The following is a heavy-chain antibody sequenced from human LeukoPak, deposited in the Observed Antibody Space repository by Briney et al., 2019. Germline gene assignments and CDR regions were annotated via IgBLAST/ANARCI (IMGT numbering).Heavy chain of an antibody. CDR3: ARDRVVPAARYMDV. D-gene: IGHD2-2*01. V-gene: IGHV3-23*01. J-gene: IGHJ6*03. Sequence: GGSLRLSCAASGFTFSSYAMSWVRQAPGKGLEWVSAISGSGGSTYYADSVKGRFTISRDNAKNSLYLQMNSLRAEDTAVYYCARDRVVPAARYMDVWGKGATVTVSS. CDR2: ISGSGGST. CDR1: GFTFSSYA.